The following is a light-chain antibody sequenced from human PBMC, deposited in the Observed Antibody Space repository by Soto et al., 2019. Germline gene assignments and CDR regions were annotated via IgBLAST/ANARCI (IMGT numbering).Light chain of an antibody. J-gene: IGKJ1*01. Sequence: DIQMTQSPSSLSASVGDRVTISCQTSRDIRKYLNWYQQKPGKPPQLLIFEASNLETGVPSRFSGRGSGTNLTLTISSLQPEDFATYYCQQYIDVPRTFSQGTKVDIK. CDR1: RDIRKY. V-gene: IGKV1-33*01. CDR2: EAS. CDR3: QQYIDVPRT.